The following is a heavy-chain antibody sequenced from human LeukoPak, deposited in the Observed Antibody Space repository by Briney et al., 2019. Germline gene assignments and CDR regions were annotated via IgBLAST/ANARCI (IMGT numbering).Heavy chain of an antibody. CDR2: IYYSGST. CDR3: AREVHYDSSGYYDY. J-gene: IGHJ4*02. V-gene: IGHV4-39*07. D-gene: IGHD3-22*01. Sequence: SETLSLTCTVSGGSISSSSYYWGWIRQPPGKGLEWIGSIYYSGSTYYNPSLKSRVTISVDTCKNQFSLKLSSVTAADTAMYYCAREVHYDSSGYYDYWGQGTLVTVSS. CDR1: GGSISSSSYY.